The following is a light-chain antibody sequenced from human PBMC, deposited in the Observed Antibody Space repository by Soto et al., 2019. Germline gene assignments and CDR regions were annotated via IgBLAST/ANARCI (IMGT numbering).Light chain of an antibody. CDR3: QQRSNWPPIT. CDR2: DAS. J-gene: IGKJ5*01. Sequence: EIVLTQSPGTLSLSPGERATLSCRASQSVTNNYLDWFQQKPGQAPRLLIYDASNRATGIPARFSGSVSGTDFTLTISSLEPEDFAVYYCQQRSNWPPITFGQGTRLEIK. V-gene: IGKV3-11*01. CDR1: QSVTNN.